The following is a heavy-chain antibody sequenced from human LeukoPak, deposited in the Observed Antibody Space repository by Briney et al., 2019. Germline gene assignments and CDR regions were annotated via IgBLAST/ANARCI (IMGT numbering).Heavy chain of an antibody. CDR3: ARLSYYAPQNWFDP. J-gene: IGHJ5*02. CDR2: TYHSGST. Sequence: SETLSLTCAVSGGSISSGGYSWSWIRQPPGKGLEWIGYTYHSGSTYYNPSLKSRVTISVDRSKNQFSLKLSSVTAADTAVYYCARLSYYAPQNWFDPWGQGTLVTVSS. CDR1: GGSISSGGYS. V-gene: IGHV4-30-2*01. D-gene: IGHD1-26*01.